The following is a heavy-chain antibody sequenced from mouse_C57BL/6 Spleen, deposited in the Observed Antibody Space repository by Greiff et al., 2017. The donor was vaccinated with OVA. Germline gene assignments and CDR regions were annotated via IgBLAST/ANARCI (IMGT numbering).Heavy chain of an antibody. D-gene: IGHD2-2*01. J-gene: IGHJ3*01. CDR1: GFTFSSYG. CDR2: ISSGGSYT. CDR3: ARHEGMVTTAPFAY. Sequence: VQLKESGGDLVKPGGSLKLSCAASGFTFSSYGMSWVRQTPDKRLEWVATISSGGSYTYYPDSVKGRFTISRDNAKNTLYRQMSSLKSEDTAMYYCARHEGMVTTAPFAYWGQGTLVTVSA. V-gene: IGHV5-6*01.